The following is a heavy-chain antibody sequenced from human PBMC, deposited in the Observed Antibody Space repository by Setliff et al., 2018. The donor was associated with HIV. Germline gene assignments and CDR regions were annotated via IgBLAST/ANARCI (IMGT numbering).Heavy chain of an antibody. V-gene: IGHV3-13*01. Sequence: GESLKISCEASGFTFSSYDFHWVRQAAGKGLEWVSAIGTGGDTYYVDSVKGRFTISRENARNSLYLQMNSLRAGDTAVYYCAREIRTVYTGGHYFYGIDVWGQGTAVTSP. CDR1: GFTFSSYD. CDR3: AREIRTVYTGGHYFYGIDV. J-gene: IGHJ6*02. D-gene: IGHD3-16*01. CDR2: IGTGGDT.